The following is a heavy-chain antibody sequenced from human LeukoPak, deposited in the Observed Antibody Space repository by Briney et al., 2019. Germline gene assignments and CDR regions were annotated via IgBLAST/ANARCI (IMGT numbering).Heavy chain of an antibody. CDR2: ISSSSSTI. CDR1: GFTFSSYS. Sequence: PGGSLRLSCAASGFTFSSYSMNWVRQAPGKGLEWVSYISSSSSTIYYADSVKGRFTISRDNAKNSLYLQMNDLRAEDTAVYYCAKDLDVDTPMVYYFDYWGQGTLVTVSS. V-gene: IGHV3-48*01. D-gene: IGHD5-18*01. J-gene: IGHJ4*02. CDR3: AKDLDVDTPMVYYFDY.